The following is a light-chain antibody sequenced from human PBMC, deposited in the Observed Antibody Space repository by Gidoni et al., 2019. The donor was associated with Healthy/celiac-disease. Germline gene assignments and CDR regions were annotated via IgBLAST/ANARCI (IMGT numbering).Light chain of an antibody. CDR3: QQYGSSPLT. V-gene: IGKV3-20*01. CDR1: QSGRSSY. CDR2: GAS. Sequence: EVVLTQSPGTLSLSHGETATLSCRARQSGRSSYLAWYQQKPGQAPRLLIYGASSRAPCIPDRFSGSGSGTDFTLTISRLEPEDFAVYYCQQYGSSPLTFGGGTKVEIK. J-gene: IGKJ4*01.